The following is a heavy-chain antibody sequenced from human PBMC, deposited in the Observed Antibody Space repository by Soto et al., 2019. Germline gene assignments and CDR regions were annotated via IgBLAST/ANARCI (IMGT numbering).Heavy chain of an antibody. D-gene: IGHD3-3*01. J-gene: IGHJ4*02. CDR2: ISTYNGNT. CDR1: GYPFTTYG. Sequence: QVQLVQSGDEVKKPGASVKVSCKASGYPFTTYGITWVRQAPGQGLEWMGWISTYNGNTNYAQSLQGRVTMTREKSSTTAYMELRSLGSDDTAVYYCARVMTTFGVVSKGPDHWGQGTLVTVSS. V-gene: IGHV1-18*04. CDR3: ARVMTTFGVVSKGPDH.